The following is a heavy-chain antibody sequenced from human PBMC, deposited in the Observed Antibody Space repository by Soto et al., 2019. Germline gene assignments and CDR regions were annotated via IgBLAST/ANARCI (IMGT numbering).Heavy chain of an antibody. D-gene: IGHD3-22*01. J-gene: IGHJ4*02. CDR2: VSYDGSNK. CDR3: AKVFYYYDSSGYYYFDY. Sequence: QVQLVQSGGGVVQPGRSLRLSCAASGFTFSSFGIHWVRQAPGKGLEWVAVVSYDGSNKYYADSVKGRFTISRDNSKNTLYLQMSSLRAEDTAVYYCAKVFYYYDSSGYYYFDYWGQGTLVTVSS. CDR1: GFTFSSFG. V-gene: IGHV3-30*18.